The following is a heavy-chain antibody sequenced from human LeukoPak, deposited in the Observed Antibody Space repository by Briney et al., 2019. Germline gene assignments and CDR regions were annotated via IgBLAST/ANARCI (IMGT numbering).Heavy chain of an antibody. CDR2: ISYDGSNK. CDR3: AKGGVGGSPYYYYGMDV. CDR1: GFTFSSYG. V-gene: IGHV3-30*18. Sequence: PGRSLRLSCAASGFTFSSYGMHWVRQAPGKGLEWVAVISYDGSNKYYADSVKGRFTISRDNSKNTLYLQMNSLRAEDAAVYYCAKGGVGGSPYYYYGMDVWGQGTTVTVSS. D-gene: IGHD3-10*01. J-gene: IGHJ6*02.